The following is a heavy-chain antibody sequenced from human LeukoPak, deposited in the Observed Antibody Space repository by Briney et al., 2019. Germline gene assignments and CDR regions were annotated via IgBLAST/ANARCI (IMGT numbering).Heavy chain of an antibody. CDR3: ARAEYCSSTSCYTPAFDY. Sequence: SETLSLTCTVSGGSISSGGYYWSWIRQPPGKGLEWIGYIYHSGSTYYNPSLKSRVTISVDRSKNQFSLKLSSVTAADTAVYYCARAEYCSSTSCYTPAFDYWGQGTLVTVSS. J-gene: IGHJ4*02. D-gene: IGHD2-2*02. V-gene: IGHV4-30-2*01. CDR2: IYHSGST. CDR1: GGSISSGGYY.